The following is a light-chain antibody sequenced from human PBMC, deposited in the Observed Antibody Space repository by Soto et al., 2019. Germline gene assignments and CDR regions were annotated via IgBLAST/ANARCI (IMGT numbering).Light chain of an antibody. V-gene: IGKV3-15*01. J-gene: IGKJ2*01. CDR2: DAS. Sequence: EVVRTQSPASLSASPGARVPLSCRASQNIRSSLAWYQQRPGQAPRLLIYDASTRATGIPPRFSGGGSGTEFTATISSLQSEDFAIYYCQQYEIWPTYTFGQGTKVDIK. CDR1: QNIRSS. CDR3: QQYEIWPTYT.